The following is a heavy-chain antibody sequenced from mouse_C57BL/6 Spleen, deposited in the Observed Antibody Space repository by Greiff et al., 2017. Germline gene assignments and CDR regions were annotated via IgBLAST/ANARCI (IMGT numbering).Heavy chain of an antibody. CDR1: GFNIKDYY. V-gene: IGHV14-2*01. CDR2: IDPEDGAP. D-gene: IGHD2-4*01. J-gene: IGHJ4*01. Sequence: EVQLQQSGAELVKPGASVKLSCTASGFNIKDYYMHWVKQRTEQGLEWIGRIDPEDGAPKYAPKFQGKATITADTSSNTAYLQLSSLTSEDTAVYYCASPLYDYDRDYWGQGTSVTVSS. CDR3: ASPLYDYDRDY.